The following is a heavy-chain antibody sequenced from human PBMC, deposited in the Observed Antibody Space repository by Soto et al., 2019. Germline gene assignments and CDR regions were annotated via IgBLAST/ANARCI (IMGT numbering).Heavy chain of an antibody. CDR3: ARSSGGDFGIIIEGSNWFDP. J-gene: IGHJ5*02. Sequence: ASVKVSCKAPGDTFTSYYLNWVRQAPGQGLEWMGVINPHGGSTKYAQKFQGRITMTRDTSRSTVYMELSSLRSDDAAIYYCARSSGGDFGIIIEGSNWFDPWGQGSLVTVSS. D-gene: IGHD3-3*01. CDR2: INPHGGST. CDR1: GDTFTSYY. V-gene: IGHV1-46*01.